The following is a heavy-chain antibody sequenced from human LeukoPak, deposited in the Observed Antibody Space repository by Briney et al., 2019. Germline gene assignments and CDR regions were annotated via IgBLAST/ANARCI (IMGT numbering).Heavy chain of an antibody. V-gene: IGHV3-30*04. CDR2: ISYDGSNK. J-gene: IGHJ5*02. Sequence: PGGSLRFSCAASGFTFSSYAMHWVRQAPGKGLEWVADISYDGSNKYYADSVKGRFTLSRDNSKNTLYLQMNRLGAEDTAVYYCARALVGSSCKGNWFDPWGQGTLVTVSS. CDR1: GFTFSSYA. D-gene: IGHD6-13*01. CDR3: ARALVGSSCKGNWFDP.